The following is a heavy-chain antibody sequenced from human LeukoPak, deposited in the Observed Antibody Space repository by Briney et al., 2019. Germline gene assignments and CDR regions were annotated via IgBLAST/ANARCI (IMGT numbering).Heavy chain of an antibody. Sequence: PGGSLRLSCAASGFTFSTYAMSWVRQAPGKGLEWVSSISGRGNNTYYADSVKGRFTISRDNSKNTLHLQMNSLRAEDTAVYYCAKRAEDSSGYYLYYFDYWGQGTLVTVSS. D-gene: IGHD3-22*01. CDR2: ISGRGNNT. CDR1: GFTFSTYA. CDR3: AKRAEDSSGYYLYYFDY. J-gene: IGHJ4*02. V-gene: IGHV3-23*01.